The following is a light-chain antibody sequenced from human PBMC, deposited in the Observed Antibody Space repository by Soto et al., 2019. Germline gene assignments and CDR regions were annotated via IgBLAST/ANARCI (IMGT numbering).Light chain of an antibody. CDR1: SGDVGSYNP. J-gene: IGLJ2*01. Sequence: QSALTQPASVSGSPGQSITISCSGASGDVGSYNPVSWYQQNPGKAPKLTIYEDSKRPSGVSNRFSGSKSGNTASLTISGLQAEDEADYYCCSYAGSTTVVFGGGTKLTVL. CDR3: CSYAGSTTVV. V-gene: IGLV2-23*01. CDR2: EDS.